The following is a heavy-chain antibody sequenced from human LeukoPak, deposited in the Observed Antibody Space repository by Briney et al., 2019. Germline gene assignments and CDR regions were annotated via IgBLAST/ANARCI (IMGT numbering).Heavy chain of an antibody. CDR3: ANLIRYGGKGF. J-gene: IGHJ4*02. Sequence: GGSLRLSCAASGFTFSSFAMQWVRQAPGKGLEWVALISDDGSNEYYADSVGGRFAISRDNSKNTLHLQMNSLRPEDTALYYCANLIRYGGKGFWGQGTQVTVSS. D-gene: IGHD4-23*01. CDR1: GFTFSSFA. CDR2: ISDDGSNE. V-gene: IGHV3-30*18.